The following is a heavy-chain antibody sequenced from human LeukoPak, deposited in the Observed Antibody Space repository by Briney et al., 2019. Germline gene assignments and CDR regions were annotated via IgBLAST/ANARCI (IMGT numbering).Heavy chain of an antibody. V-gene: IGHV3-30*01. D-gene: IGHD2-2*02. Sequence: GGSLRLSCAASGFTFSSYAMHWVRQAPGKGLEWVALISYDGSNKYYADSVKGRFTTSRDNSKNTLYLQMNSLRAEDTAVYYCARGRNAYCSSTSCYRPFDYWGQGTLVTVSS. CDR3: ARGRNAYCSSTSCYRPFDY. CDR1: GFTFSSYA. J-gene: IGHJ4*02. CDR2: ISYDGSNK.